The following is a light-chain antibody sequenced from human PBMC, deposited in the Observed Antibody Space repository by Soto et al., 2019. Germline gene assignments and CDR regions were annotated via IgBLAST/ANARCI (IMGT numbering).Light chain of an antibody. V-gene: IGLV2-14*01. J-gene: IGLJ2*01. CDR2: EVS. Sequence: QSVLTQPASVSGSPGQSITISCTGTSSDVATYNYVSWYQQHPGKAPKLMIYEVSNRPSGVSNRFSGSKSGNTASLTISGLQAEDEADYYCSSYTSSNTLVVFGGGTQLTVL. CDR1: SSDVATYNY. CDR3: SSYTSSNTLVV.